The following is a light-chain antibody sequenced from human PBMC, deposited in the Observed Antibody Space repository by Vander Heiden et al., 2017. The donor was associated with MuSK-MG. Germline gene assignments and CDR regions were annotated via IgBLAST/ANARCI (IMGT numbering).Light chain of an antibody. CDR3: QSYDSSNHAV. J-gene: IGLJ2*01. Sequence: NFMLTQPHSVSESPGKTVTISCTGSSGSIASNYVQWSQQRPGSAPTTVIYEDNQRPSGVPDRFSGSIDSSSNSASLTISGLKTEDEADYYCQSYDSSNHAVFGGGTKLTVL. V-gene: IGLV6-57*02. CDR1: SGSIASNY. CDR2: EDN.